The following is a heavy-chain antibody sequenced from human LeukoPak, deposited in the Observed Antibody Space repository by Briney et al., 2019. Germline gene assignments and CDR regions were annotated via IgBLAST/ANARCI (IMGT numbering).Heavy chain of an antibody. D-gene: IGHD1-7*01. CDR1: GFTFSSYW. Sequence: GSLRLSCAASGFTFSSYWMHWVRQAPGKGLVWVSRINSDGSSTSYADSVKGRFTISRDNAKNTLYLQMNSLRAEDTAVYYCARKIYNWNLYYFDYWGQGTLVTVSS. V-gene: IGHV3-74*01. J-gene: IGHJ4*02. CDR2: INSDGSST. CDR3: ARKIYNWNLYYFDY.